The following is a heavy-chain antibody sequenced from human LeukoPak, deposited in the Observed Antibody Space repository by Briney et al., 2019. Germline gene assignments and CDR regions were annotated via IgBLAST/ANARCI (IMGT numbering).Heavy chain of an antibody. D-gene: IGHD1-26*01. CDR1: GFAFSNAW. CDR2: IKSKTDGGTT. V-gene: IGHV3-15*01. J-gene: IGHJ3*02. Sequence: GGSVRLSCAASGFAFSNAWMSWVRQAPGKGLEWVGRIKSKTDGGTTDYAAPVKGRFTISRDDSKNTLYLQMNSLKIEDTAVYYCTTNIVGASAAFDIWGQGTMVTVSS. CDR3: TTNIVGASAAFDI.